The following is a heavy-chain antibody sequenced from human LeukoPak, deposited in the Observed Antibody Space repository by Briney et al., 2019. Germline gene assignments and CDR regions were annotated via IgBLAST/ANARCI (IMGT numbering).Heavy chain of an antibody. V-gene: IGHV4-59*12. Sequence: SETLSLTCTVSGGSISSYYWSWIRQPPGKGLEWIGYIYYSGSTNYNPSLKSRVTISVDTSKNQFSLKLSSVTAADTAVYYCARDQVGTMDAFDIWGQGTMVTVSS. D-gene: IGHD1-14*01. CDR3: ARDQVGTMDAFDI. CDR2: IYYSGST. CDR1: GGSISSYY. J-gene: IGHJ3*02.